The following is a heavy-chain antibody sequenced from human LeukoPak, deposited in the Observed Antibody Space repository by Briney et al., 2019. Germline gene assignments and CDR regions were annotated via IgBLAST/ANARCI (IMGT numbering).Heavy chain of an antibody. J-gene: IGHJ5*02. D-gene: IGHD6-19*01. CDR1: GDSISSDNC. Sequence: IPSATLSFTCAAAGDSISSDNCWGRIRQPPGKGLEWIGSIYRTGDTNCNPSLKSRVTISIDTSKNHFSLKLTSETAAYTAVYYCARHPYGLVREAYFDPSGQGTLVTVSS. CDR2: IYRTGDT. V-gene: IGHV4-38-2*01. CDR3: ARHPYGLVREAYFDP.